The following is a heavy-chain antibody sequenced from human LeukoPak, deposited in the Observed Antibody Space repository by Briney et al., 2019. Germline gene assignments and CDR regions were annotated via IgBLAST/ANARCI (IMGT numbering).Heavy chain of an antibody. J-gene: IGHJ6*03. CDR3: ASMVVPAAIMFGHSVYYYYYMDV. CDR1: GGTFSSYT. Sequence: GASVKVSCKVSGGTFSSYTISWVRQAPGQGLEWMGRIIPILGIANYAQKFQGRVTITADKSTSTAYMELSSLRSEDTAVYYCASMVVPAAIMFGHSVYYYYYMDVWGKGTTVTVSS. CDR2: IIPILGIA. D-gene: IGHD2-2*01. V-gene: IGHV1-69*02.